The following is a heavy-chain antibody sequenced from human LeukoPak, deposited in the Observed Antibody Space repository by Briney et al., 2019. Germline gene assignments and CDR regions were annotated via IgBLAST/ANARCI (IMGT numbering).Heavy chain of an antibody. Sequence: SQTLSLTCVISGDTVSTNTAAWSWIRQSPSRGLEWLGRTYYRSKWYNDYAVSVKSRITINPDTSKNQFSLQLNSVTPEDTAVYYCARAPAQNWFDPWGQGTLVTVSS. V-gene: IGHV6-1*01. J-gene: IGHJ5*02. D-gene: IGHD2-2*01. CDR2: TYYRSKWYN. CDR3: ARAPAQNWFDP. CDR1: GDTVSTNTAA.